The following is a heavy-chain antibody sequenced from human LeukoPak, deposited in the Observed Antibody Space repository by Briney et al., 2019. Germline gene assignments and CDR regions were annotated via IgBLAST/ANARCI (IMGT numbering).Heavy chain of an antibody. V-gene: IGHV3-21*04. CDR1: GFTFSSYS. D-gene: IGHD1-26*01. CDR2: ISSSSSYI. Sequence: GGSLRLSCAASGFTFSSYSMNWVRQAPGKGLEWVSSISSSSSYIYYADSVKGRFTISRDNAKNSLYLQMNSLRAEDTAVYYCARDSFTGGSYYNWFDPWGQGTLVTVSS. J-gene: IGHJ5*02. CDR3: ARDSFTGGSYYNWFDP.